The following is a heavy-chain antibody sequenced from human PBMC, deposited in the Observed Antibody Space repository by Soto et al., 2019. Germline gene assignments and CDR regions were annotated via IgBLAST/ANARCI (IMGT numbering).Heavy chain of an antibody. CDR2: INPNSGGT. CDR1: GYTFTGYY. Sequence: ASVKVSCKASGYTFTGYYMHWVRQAPGQGLEWMGWINPNSGGTNYAQKFQGRVTMTRDTSISTAYMELSRLRSDDTAVYYCARDAVTRGSYAFDIWGQGTMVTVSS. J-gene: IGHJ3*02. V-gene: IGHV1-2*02. CDR3: ARDAVTRGSYAFDI. D-gene: IGHD4-17*01.